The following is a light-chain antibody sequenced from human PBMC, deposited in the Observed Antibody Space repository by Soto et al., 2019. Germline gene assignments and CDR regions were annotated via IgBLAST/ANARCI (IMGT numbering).Light chain of an antibody. CDR1: SSDVDGYNY. CDR3: SSYTGSSTPYVV. Sequence: QSALTQPASVSGSPGQSITISCTGTSSDVDGYNYVSWYQQHPGKAPKLMIYDVSNRPSVVSNRFSGSKSGNTASLTISGLQAEDEADYYCSSYTGSSTPYVVFGGGTKVTVL. J-gene: IGLJ2*01. CDR2: DVS. V-gene: IGLV2-14*01.